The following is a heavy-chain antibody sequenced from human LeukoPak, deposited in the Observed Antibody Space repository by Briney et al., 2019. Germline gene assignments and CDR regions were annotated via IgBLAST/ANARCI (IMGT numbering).Heavy chain of an antibody. J-gene: IGHJ4*02. CDR1: NFIFTTYT. CDR2: ISRSGGST. D-gene: IGHD3-16*01. CDR3: ARVEGG. V-gene: IGHV3-23*01. Sequence: GGSLRLPCAVSNFIFTTYTLTWVRQAPGKGLEWVSTISRSGGSTYYADSVKGRFTVSRDSSNNTLFLQMSSLRAEDTAVYYCARVEGGWGQGTLVTVSS.